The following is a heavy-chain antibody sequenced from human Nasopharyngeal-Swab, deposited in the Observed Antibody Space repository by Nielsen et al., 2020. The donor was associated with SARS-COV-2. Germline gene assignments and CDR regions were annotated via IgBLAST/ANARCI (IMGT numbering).Heavy chain of an antibody. CDR3: ARENDCADEYYFDY. J-gene: IGHJ4*02. D-gene: IGHD2-21*02. V-gene: IGHV3-33*08. CDR1: GFTFSSYG. Sequence: GGSLRLSCAASGFTFSSYGMHWVRQAPGKGLEWVAVIWYDGSNKYYADSVKGRFTISRDNSKNTLYLQMNSLRAEDTAVYYCARENDCADEYYFDYWGQGTLVTVSS. CDR2: IWYDGSNK.